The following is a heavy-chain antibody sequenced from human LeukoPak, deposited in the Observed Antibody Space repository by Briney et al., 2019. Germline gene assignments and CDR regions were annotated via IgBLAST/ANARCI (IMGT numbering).Heavy chain of an antibody. J-gene: IGHJ6*03. CDR1: GFTFSSYE. CDR2: ISSSGSTI. Sequence: QPGGSLRLSCAASGFTFSSYEMNWVRQAPGKGLEWVSYISSSGSTIYYADSVKGRFTISRDNAKDSLYLQMNSLRAEDTAVYYCARELKSGYSGTYYYYYMDVWGKGTTVTVSS. V-gene: IGHV3-48*03. CDR3: ARELKSGYSGTYYYYYMDV. D-gene: IGHD5-12*01.